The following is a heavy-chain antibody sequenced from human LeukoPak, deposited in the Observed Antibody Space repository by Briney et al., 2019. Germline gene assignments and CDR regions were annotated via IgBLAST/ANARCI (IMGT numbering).Heavy chain of an antibody. D-gene: IGHD3-10*01. CDR3: ARGGSMVRGVIPRDY. Sequence: SETLSLTCAVYGGSLSGYYWSWIRQRPGKGLEWIGEINHSGSTNYNPSLKSRVTISVDTSKNQFSLKLSSVTAADTAVYYCARGGSMVRGVIPRDYWGQGTLVIVSS. CDR1: GGSLSGYY. CDR2: INHSGST. V-gene: IGHV4-34*01. J-gene: IGHJ4*02.